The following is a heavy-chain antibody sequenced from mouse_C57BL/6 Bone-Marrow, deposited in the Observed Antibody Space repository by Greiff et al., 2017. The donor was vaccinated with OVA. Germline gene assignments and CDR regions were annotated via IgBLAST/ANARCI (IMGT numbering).Heavy chain of an antibody. V-gene: IGHV1-26*01. CDR2: INPNNGGT. J-gene: IGHJ3*01. CDR1: GYTFTDYY. Sequence: EVKLQQSGPELVKPGASVKISCKASGYTFTDYYMNWVKQSHGKSLEWIGDINPNNGGTSYNQKFKGKATLTVDKSSSTAYMELRSLTSEDSAVYYCASGYLEGFAYWGQGTLVTVSA. D-gene: IGHD2-14*01. CDR3: ASGYLEGFAY.